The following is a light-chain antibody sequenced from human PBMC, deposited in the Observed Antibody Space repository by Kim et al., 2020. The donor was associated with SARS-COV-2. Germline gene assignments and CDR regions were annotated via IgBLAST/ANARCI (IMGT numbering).Light chain of an antibody. CDR1: SSDVGGYNY. CDR3: SSYTSSSTFYVV. CDR2: DVS. J-gene: IGLJ2*01. Sequence: SITVSCSGTSSDVGGYNYVSWYQQQPGKAPKLMIYDVSKRPSGVSNRFSGSKSGNTASLTISGLQAEDEADYYCSSYTSSSTFYVVFGGGTQLTVL. V-gene: IGLV2-14*04.